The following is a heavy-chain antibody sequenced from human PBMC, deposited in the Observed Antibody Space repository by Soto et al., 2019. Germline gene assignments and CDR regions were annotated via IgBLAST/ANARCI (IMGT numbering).Heavy chain of an antibody. J-gene: IGHJ4*02. CDR3: AKNDFWSGYYPYYFDY. Sequence: PGGSLRLSCAASGFAFSDPYMSWIRQAPGKGLEWISYISSSGSTIYYADSVKGRFTISRDNAKKSLYLQMDSLTADDTAVYYCAKNDFWSGYYPYYFDYWGQGTLVTVSS. D-gene: IGHD3-3*01. CDR2: ISSSGSTI. CDR1: GFAFSDPY. V-gene: IGHV3-11*01.